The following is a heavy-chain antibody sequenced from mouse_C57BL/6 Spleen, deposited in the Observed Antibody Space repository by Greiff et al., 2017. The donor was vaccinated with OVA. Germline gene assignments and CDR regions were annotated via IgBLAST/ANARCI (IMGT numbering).Heavy chain of an antibody. CDR2: IYPGDGDT. V-gene: IGHV1-82*01. CDR3: ARTAQATNYAMDD. Sequence: QVQLQQSGPELVKPGASVKISCKASGYAFSSSWMNWVKQRPGKGLEWIGRIYPGDGDTNYNGKFKGKATLTADKSSSTAYMQLSSLTSEDSAVYVCARTAQATNYAMDDWGKGTSVTVSS. D-gene: IGHD3-2*02. CDR1: GYAFSSSW. J-gene: IGHJ4*01.